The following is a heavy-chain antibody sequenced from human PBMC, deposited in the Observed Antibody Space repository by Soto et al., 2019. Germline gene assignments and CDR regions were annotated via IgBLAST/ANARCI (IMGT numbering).Heavy chain of an antibody. V-gene: IGHV1-58*01. CDR1: GFTFTSSA. Sequence: SVKVSCKASGFTFTSSAVQWVRQARGQRLEWIGWIVVGSGNTNYAQKFQGRVTITADKSTSTAYMELSSLRSEDTAVYYCARDGGDYDFWSGYTPYYYYYGMDVWGQGTTVTVSS. J-gene: IGHJ6*02. CDR2: IVVGSGNT. CDR3: ARDGGDYDFWSGYTPYYYYYGMDV. D-gene: IGHD3-3*01.